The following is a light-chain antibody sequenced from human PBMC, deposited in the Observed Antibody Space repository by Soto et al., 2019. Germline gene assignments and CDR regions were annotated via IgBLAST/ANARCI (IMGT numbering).Light chain of an antibody. CDR2: HTI. J-gene: IGKJ4*01. Sequence: EIVMTQSPATLSVSPGERVTLSCRASESVSNNVAWYQQKPGQAPRLLIYHTITRATGIPARFSGSGSGTELTLTISSLQSEDFAIYDCQKYNNWPLTFGGGTKVEF. V-gene: IGKV3-15*01. CDR1: ESVSNN. CDR3: QKYNNWPLT.